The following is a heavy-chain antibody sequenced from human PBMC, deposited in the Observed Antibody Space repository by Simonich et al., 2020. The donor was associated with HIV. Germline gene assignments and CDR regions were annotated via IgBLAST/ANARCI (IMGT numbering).Heavy chain of an antibody. D-gene: IGHD5-12*01. CDR3: ARQSGYVDAFDT. V-gene: IGHV4-39*01. J-gene: IGHJ3*02. Sequence: IKIRVTISVDTSKNQFSLKLTSVTAADTAVYYCARQSGYVDAFDTWGQGTMVTVSS.